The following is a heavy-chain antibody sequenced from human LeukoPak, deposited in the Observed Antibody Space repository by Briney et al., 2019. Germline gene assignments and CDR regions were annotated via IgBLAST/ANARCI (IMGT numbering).Heavy chain of an antibody. CDR1: GGSIRSGNNY. CDR2: IYYSGST. V-gene: IGHV4-39*01. J-gene: IGHJ6*03. D-gene: IGHD6-13*01. CDR3: ARGYPYSSSWYAADYYYYMDV. Sequence: SETLSLTCTVSGGSIRSGNNYWGWIRQPPGKGLEWIGSIYYSGSTYYNPSLKSRVTISVDTSKNQFSLKLSSVTAADTAVYYCARGYPYSSSWYAADYYYYMDVWGKGTTVTISS.